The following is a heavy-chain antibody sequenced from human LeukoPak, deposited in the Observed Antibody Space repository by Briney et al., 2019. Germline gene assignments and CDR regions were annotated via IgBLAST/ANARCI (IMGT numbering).Heavy chain of an antibody. D-gene: IGHD6-13*01. Sequence: SQTLSLTCTVSGGSISSDGYYWSWIRQPPGKGLEWIGYIYHSGSTYYNPSLKSRVTISVDRSKNQFSLKLSSVTAADTAVYYCARDLKGQQRGAFDIWGQGTMVTVSS. J-gene: IGHJ3*02. CDR2: IYHSGST. CDR1: GGSISSDGYY. V-gene: IGHV4-30-2*01. CDR3: ARDLKGQQRGAFDI.